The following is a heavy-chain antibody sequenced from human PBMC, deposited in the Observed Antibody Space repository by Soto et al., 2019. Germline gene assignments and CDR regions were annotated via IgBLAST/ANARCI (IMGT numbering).Heavy chain of an antibody. D-gene: IGHD1-26*01. V-gene: IGHV4-38-2*02. CDR3: ARDPGASDAFDI. Sequence: KPSETLSLTCAASGYSISSGYYWGWIRQPPGKGLEWIGSIYHSGSTYYNPSLKSRVTISVDTSKNQFSLKLSSVTAADTAVYYCARDPGASDAFDIWGQGTMVTVSS. J-gene: IGHJ3*02. CDR1: GYSISSGYY. CDR2: IYHSGST.